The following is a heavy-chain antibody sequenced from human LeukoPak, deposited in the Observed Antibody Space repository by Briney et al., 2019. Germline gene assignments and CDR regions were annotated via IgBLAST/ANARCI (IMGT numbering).Heavy chain of an antibody. Sequence: ASAKVSCKASGYTFTGYLMHWVRQAPGQGLEWMGWINPYSGATLYAQTFQGRVTITRDTSISTAYMELSRLSFDDRAVYYCARGDMATPWGQGAQVTVSS. CDR2: INPYSGAT. J-gene: IGHJ5*02. V-gene: IGHV1-2*02. D-gene: IGHD2-21*02. CDR3: ARGDMATP. CDR1: GYTFTGYL.